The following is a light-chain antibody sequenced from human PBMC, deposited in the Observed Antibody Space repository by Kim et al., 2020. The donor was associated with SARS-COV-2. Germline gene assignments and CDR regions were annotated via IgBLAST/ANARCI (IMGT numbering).Light chain of an antibody. CDR2: STN. CDR3: LLNYGADQL. V-gene: IGLV7-43*01. Sequence: PGGTVTLPCASSTGAVTSAYYPNWFQQKPGHAPRALIYSTNIKHSWTPARFSGSLLGGKAALTLSGVQPEDEADYYCLLNYGADQLFGGGTKVTVL. CDR1: TGAVTSAYY. J-gene: IGLJ2*01.